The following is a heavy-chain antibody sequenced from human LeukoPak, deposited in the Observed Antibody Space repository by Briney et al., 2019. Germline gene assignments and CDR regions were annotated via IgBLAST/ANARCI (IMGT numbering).Heavy chain of an antibody. J-gene: IGHJ4*02. Sequence: ASVKVSCKASGYTFTDYHMHWVRQAPGQGLEWMGRINPNSGDTNYAQKFQGRVTMTRDTSISTACMELSRLRSDDTAVYYCARDYCSSTSCLFDYWGQGTLVTVSS. D-gene: IGHD2-2*01. CDR3: ARDYCSSTSCLFDY. CDR1: GYTFTDYH. CDR2: INPNSGDT. V-gene: IGHV1-2*06.